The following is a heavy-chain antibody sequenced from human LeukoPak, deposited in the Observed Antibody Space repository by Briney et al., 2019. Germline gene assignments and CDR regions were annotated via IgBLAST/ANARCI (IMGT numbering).Heavy chain of an antibody. D-gene: IGHD3-9*01. CDR2: IIPIFGTA. J-gene: IGHJ4*02. CDR1: GGTFSSHA. Sequence: GASVKVSCKASGGTFSSHAISWVRQAPGQGLEWMGGIIPIFGTANYAQKFQGRVTITADESTSTAYMELSSLRSEDTAVYYCARAILTGYSAIDYWGQGTLVTVSS. V-gene: IGHV1-69*13. CDR3: ARAILTGYSAIDY.